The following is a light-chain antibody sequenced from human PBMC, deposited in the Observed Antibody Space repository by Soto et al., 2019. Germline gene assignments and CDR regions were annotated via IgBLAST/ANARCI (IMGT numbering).Light chain of an antibody. CDR3: SSYSSSSRV. J-gene: IGLJ3*02. V-gene: IGLV2-14*01. CDR1: SSDIGNYHY. CDR2: EVS. Sequence: QSVLTQPASVSGSPGQSNTISCTGTSSDIGNYHYVSWYQQHPGKAPKLMIYEVSNRPSGVSDRFSGSKSGNTATLAISGLQAEDEADYYCSSYSSSSRVFGGGTKLTVL.